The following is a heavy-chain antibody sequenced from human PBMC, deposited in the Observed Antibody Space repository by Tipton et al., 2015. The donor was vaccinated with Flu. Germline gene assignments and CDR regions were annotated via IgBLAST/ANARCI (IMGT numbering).Heavy chain of an antibody. D-gene: IGHD2-2*01. V-gene: IGHV3-7*01. CDR1: GLTFSRYW. Sequence: SLRLSCAVSGLTFSRYWMSWVRQAPGKGLEWVANINLDGSEKYYVDSVKGRFTISRDDAKNLLHLQMNSLRPEDTAVYYCVRDMGSCSSTICYRGMDVWGLGTTVTVSS. J-gene: IGHJ6*02. CDR3: VRDMGSCSSTICYRGMDV. CDR2: INLDGSEK.